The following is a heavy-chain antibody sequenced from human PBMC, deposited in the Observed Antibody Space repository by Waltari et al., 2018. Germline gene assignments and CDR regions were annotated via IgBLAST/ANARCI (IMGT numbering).Heavy chain of an antibody. CDR3: ARDRLPDHYLYYYMDV. V-gene: IGHV3-30*02. CDR2: VQYDGSTE. D-gene: IGHD2-21*01. CDR1: GFIFSRYA. J-gene: IGHJ6*03. Sequence: QLVESGGAVVPPGGSLRLPCAASGFIFSRYAMHWVRQAPGKGLEWVAYVQYDGSTEYYGDSVRGRFTISRDNPENTVYLQMTSLRPDDTAIYYCARDRLPDHYLYYYMDVWGKGTAVTISS.